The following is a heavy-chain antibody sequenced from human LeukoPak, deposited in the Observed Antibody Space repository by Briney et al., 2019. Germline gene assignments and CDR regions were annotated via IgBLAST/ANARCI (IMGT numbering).Heavy chain of an antibody. V-gene: IGHV3-23*01. CDR1: GFTFSSYA. J-gene: IGHJ4*02. CDR2: ISGSGGST. CDR3: AKGSMVRGVIGY. Sequence: RGGSLRLSCAASGFTFSSYAMSWVRQAPGKGLEWVSAISGSGGSTYYADSVKGRFTISRDNSKNTLYLQMNSLRAEDTAVYYCAKGSMVRGVIGYWGQGTLVTVSS. D-gene: IGHD3-10*01.